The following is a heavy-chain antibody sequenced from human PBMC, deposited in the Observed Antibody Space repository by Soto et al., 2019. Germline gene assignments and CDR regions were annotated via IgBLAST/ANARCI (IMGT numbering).Heavy chain of an antibody. CDR1: GFTFSSYS. Sequence: EVQLVESGGGLVQPGGSLRLSCAASGFTFSSYSMNWVRQAPGKGLEWVSYISSSSSTIYYADSVKGRFTISRDNAKNSLYLQMNSLRDEDTAVYYCARDAPMLLYYYYGMDVWGQGTTVTVSS. V-gene: IGHV3-48*02. J-gene: IGHJ6*02. CDR3: ARDAPMLLYYYYGMDV. CDR2: ISSSSSTI. D-gene: IGHD2-15*01.